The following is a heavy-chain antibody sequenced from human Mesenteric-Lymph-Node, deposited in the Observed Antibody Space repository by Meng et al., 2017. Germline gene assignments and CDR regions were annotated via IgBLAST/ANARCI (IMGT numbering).Heavy chain of an antibody. Sequence: GGSLRLSCAASGFTFSSYWMSWVRQAPGKGLEWVANIKQDGSEKYYVDSVKGRFTISRDNAKNSLYLQMNSLRAEDTAVYYGARDWEVEGNGYSYGYHYFDYWGQGTLVTVSS. V-gene: IGHV3-7*01. CDR1: GFTFSSYW. J-gene: IGHJ4*02. CDR3: ARDWEVEGNGYSYGYHYFDY. CDR2: IKQDGSEK. D-gene: IGHD5-18*01.